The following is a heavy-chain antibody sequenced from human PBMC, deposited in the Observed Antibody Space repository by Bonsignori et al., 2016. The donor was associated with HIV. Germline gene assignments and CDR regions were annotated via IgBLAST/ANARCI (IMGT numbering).Heavy chain of an antibody. CDR1: GFTFSSYE. Sequence: GGSLRLSCAASGFTFSSYEMNWVRQGSREGGWSGVSYISSSGSTIYYADSVKGRFTISRDNAKNSLYLQMNSLRAEDTAVYYCARYDFWSGYLGYYFDYWGQGTLVTVSS. V-gene: IGHV3-48*03. J-gene: IGHJ4*02. D-gene: IGHD3-3*01. CDR2: ISSSGSTI. CDR3: ARYDFWSGYLGYYFDY.